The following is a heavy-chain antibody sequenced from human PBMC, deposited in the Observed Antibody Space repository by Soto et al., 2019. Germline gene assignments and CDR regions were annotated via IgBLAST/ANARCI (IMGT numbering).Heavy chain of an antibody. CDR1: GGSISSGDYY. V-gene: IGHV4-30-4*01. J-gene: IGHJ4*02. CDR2: TYYSGST. Sequence: SETLSLTCTVSGGSISSGDYYWSWIRQPPGKGLEWIGYTYYSGSTYYNPSLKSRVTISVDTSKNQFSLKLSSVTAADTAVYYCARVTYDSSGYSPYYFDYWGQGTLVTVSS. CDR3: ARVTYDSSGYSPYYFDY. D-gene: IGHD3-22*01.